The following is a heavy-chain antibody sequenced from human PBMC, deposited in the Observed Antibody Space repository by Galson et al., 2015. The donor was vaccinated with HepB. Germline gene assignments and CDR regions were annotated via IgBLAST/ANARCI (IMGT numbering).Heavy chain of an antibody. CDR1: GFTVSSNY. D-gene: IGHD3-22*01. CDR2: IYSGGST. V-gene: IGHV3-66*01. J-gene: IGHJ4*02. CDR3: ARSSPYYYDSSGYYGGVFDY. Sequence: SLRLSCAASGFTVSSNYMSWVRQAPGKGLEWVSVIYSGGSTYYADSVKGRFTISRDNSKNTLYLQMNSLRAEDTAVYYCARSSPYYYDSSGYYGGVFDYWGQGTLVTVSS.